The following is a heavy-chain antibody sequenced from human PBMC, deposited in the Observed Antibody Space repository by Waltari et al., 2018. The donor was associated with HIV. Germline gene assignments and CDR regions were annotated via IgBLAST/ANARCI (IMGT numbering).Heavy chain of an antibody. Sequence: QVQLRESGPGLVKPSETLSLTCAVSGYSISSGYYWGWIRQPPGKGLEWIGSIYHSGNTYYNPSLKSRVTISVDTSKNQFSLKLTSVTAADTAVYYCARGPGVLNTEIDYWGQGTLVTVSS. V-gene: IGHV4-38-2*01. CDR3: ARGPGVLNTEIDY. D-gene: IGHD5-18*01. J-gene: IGHJ4*02. CDR1: GYSISSGYY. CDR2: IYHSGNT.